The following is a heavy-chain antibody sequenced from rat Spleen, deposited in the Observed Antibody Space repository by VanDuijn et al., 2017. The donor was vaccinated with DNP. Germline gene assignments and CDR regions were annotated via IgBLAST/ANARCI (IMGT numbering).Heavy chain of an antibody. Sequence: EVKLVASGGGLVQPGRSLKISCAASGFNFNDNWMGWVRQAPGKGLEWIGHVNKDSSTINYTPSLKDKFTISRDNGQNTLYLQMSKLGSEDTAIYYGARGPNYGGYPDLFDYWGQGVMVTVSS. D-gene: IGHD1-11*01. CDR2: VNKDSSTI. J-gene: IGHJ2*01. V-gene: IGHV4-2*01. CDR3: ARGPNYGGYPDLFDY. CDR1: GFNFNDNW.